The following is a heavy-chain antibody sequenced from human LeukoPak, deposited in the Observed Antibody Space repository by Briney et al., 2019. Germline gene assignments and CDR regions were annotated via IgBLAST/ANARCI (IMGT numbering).Heavy chain of an antibody. CDR2: IYSGGST. CDR3: ARDLGQYFDC. CDR1: GFTVSSTY. V-gene: IGHV3-66*01. J-gene: IGHJ4*02. Sequence: GGSLRLSCAASGFTVSSTYMTWVRQAPGKGLEWVSVIYSGGSTYYADSVKGRFTISRDNSKNTLYLQMNSLRADDTAVYYCARDLGQYFDCWGQGTLVTVSS. D-gene: IGHD3/OR15-3a*01.